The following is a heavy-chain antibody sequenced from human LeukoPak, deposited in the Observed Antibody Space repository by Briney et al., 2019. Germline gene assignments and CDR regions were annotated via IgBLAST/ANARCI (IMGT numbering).Heavy chain of an antibody. D-gene: IGHD1-20*01. CDR1: GATFSTYG. CDR2: ISPFFDIA. V-gene: IGHV1-69*04. J-gene: IGHJ5*02. Sequence: SVKVSCKASGATFSTYGLSWVRQAPGQGLEWMGKISPFFDIANYAQKFQGRVTITADKSTNTVYMELSSLRSEDTAIYYCAREFKQSNWNDGHWFDPWGQGTLVTVSS. CDR3: AREFKQSNWNDGHWFDP.